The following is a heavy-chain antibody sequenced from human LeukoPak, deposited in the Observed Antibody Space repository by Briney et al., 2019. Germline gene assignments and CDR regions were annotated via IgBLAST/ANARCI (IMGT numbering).Heavy chain of an antibody. V-gene: IGHV3-48*04. D-gene: IGHD1-26*01. CDR1: GFTFSSYS. J-gene: IGHJ4*02. CDR3: AGAGTSVGATRGFDY. CDR2: ISSSSGII. Sequence: GGSLRLSCAASGFTFSSYSMNWVRQAPGKGLEWVSYISSSSGIIYYADSVKGRFTISRDNAKNSLYLQMNSLRAEDTAVYYCAGAGTSVGATRGFDYWGQGTLVTVSS.